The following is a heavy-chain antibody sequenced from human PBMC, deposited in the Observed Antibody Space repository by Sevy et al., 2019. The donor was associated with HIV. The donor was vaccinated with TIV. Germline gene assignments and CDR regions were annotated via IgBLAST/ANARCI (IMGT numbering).Heavy chain of an antibody. Sequence: SETLSLTCTVSGGSISRGTYYWGWIRQPPGKGLEWIGTFYYSESTYYNPSLKSRVTISVDTSKNQFSLNLSSVTAADTAAYYSVGQYEATLPDRCSYIDYWGQGTLVTVSS. V-gene: IGHV4-39*01. CDR3: VGQYEATLPDRCSYIDY. CDR2: FYYSEST. J-gene: IGHJ4*02. CDR1: GGSISRGTYY. D-gene: IGHD3-10*01.